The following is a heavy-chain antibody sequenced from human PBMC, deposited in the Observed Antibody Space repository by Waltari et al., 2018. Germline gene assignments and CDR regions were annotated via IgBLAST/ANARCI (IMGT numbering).Heavy chain of an antibody. CDR2: ISYDGSNK. CDR1: GFTFSSYA. CDR3: ARDGIVVVVAAAGFPTDY. V-gene: IGHV3-30*01. D-gene: IGHD2-15*01. Sequence: QVQLVESGGGVVQPGRSLRLSCAASGFTFSSYAMHWVRQAPGKGLEWVAVISYDGSNKYYADSVKGRFTISRDNSKNTLDLQMNSLRAEDTAVYYCARDGIVVVVAAAGFPTDYWGQGTLVIVSS. J-gene: IGHJ4*02.